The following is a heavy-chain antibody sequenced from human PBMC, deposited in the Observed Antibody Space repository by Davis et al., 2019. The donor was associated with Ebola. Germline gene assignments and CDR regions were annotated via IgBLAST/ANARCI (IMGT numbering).Heavy chain of an antibody. V-gene: IGHV3-48*01. CDR1: GFTFNNYH. D-gene: IGHD7-27*01. CDR3: ARDQHPTLGNFGHGWGGAPDY. J-gene: IGHJ4*02. CDR2: ISARSDAI. Sequence: PGGSLRLSCAASGFTFNNYHMNWVRQAPGKGLEWVSYISARSDAIYYADSVKGRFTISRDNSKNTLYLQMNSLRAEDTAVYYCARDQHPTLGNFGHGWGGAPDYWGQGTLVTVSS.